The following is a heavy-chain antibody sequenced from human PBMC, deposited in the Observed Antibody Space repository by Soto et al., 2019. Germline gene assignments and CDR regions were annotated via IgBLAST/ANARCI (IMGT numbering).Heavy chain of an antibody. J-gene: IGHJ4*02. CDR3: AKGGEADITMIVVVTTTADY. D-gene: IGHD3-22*01. V-gene: IGHV3-30*18. CDR1: GFTFSSYG. CDR2: ISYDGSNK. Sequence: GGSLRLSCAASGFTFSSYGMHWVRQAPGKGLEWVAVISYDGSNKYYADSVKGRFTISRDNSKNTLYLQMNSLRAEDTAVYYCAKGGEADITMIVVVTTTADYWGQGTLVTVSS.